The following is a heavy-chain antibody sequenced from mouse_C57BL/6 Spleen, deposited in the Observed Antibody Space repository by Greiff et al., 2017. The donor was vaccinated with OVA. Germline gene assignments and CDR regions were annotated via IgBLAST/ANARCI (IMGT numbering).Heavy chain of an antibody. D-gene: IGHD2-5*01. CDR3: ARWSYYSNYVPMDY. V-gene: IGHV1-55*01. J-gene: IGHJ4*01. CDR2: IYPGSGST. CDR1: GYTFTSYW. Sequence: QVQLQQPGAELVKPGASVKMSCKASGYTFTSYWITWVKQRPGQGLEWIGDIYPGSGSTNYNETFKSKATLTVDTSSSTAYMQLSSLTSEDSAVYYCARWSYYSNYVPMDYWGQGTSVTVSS.